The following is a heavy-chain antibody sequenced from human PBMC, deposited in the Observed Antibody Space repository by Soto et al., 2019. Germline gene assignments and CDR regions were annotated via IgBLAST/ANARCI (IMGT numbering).Heavy chain of an antibody. CDR3: AIDLGLALASDIAS. V-gene: IGHV1-3*01. CDR1: GYTFTSYA. D-gene: IGHD6-19*01. CDR2: INAGNGNT. Sequence: ASVKVSCKASGYTFTSYAMHWVRQAPGQRLEWMGWINAGNGNTKYSQKFQGRVTITRDTSAGTAYMELSSLRSEDTAVYYCAIDLGLALASDIASWGQGTLVTVSS. J-gene: IGHJ4*02.